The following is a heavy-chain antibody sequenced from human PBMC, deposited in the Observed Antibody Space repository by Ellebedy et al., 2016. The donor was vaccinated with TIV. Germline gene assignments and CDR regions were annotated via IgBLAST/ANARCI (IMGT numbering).Heavy chain of an antibody. Sequence: GSLRLXXSVSGYSISSGYYWGLIRQPPGKGLEWIGSIHHGGNTYYNPSLKSRVTISVDTSKNQFSLKLTSVTAADTAVYYCVGDYSDTPNYFDFWGQGILVTVSS. J-gene: IGHJ4*02. CDR1: GYSISSGYY. CDR3: VGDYSDTPNYFDF. V-gene: IGHV4-38-2*02. CDR2: IHHGGNT. D-gene: IGHD1-26*01.